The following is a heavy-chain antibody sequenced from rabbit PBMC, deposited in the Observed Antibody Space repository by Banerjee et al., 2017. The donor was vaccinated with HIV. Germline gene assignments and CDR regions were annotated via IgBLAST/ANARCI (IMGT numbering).Heavy chain of an antibody. Sequence: QEQLVESGGGLVKPGASLTLTCKASGFPFSEKAVMCWVRQAPGKGLTWIAGINVVTGKAVYASWKKSRSTFYKTATTTGTLQMTRQTEEDYNTKDCARDFTDLNVGNFGWWGQGTLVTVS. J-gene: IGHJ4*01. CDR1: GFPFSEKAV. D-gene: IGHD4-1*01. V-gene: IGHV1S45*01. CDR2: INVVTGKA. CDR3: ARDFTDLNVGNFGW.